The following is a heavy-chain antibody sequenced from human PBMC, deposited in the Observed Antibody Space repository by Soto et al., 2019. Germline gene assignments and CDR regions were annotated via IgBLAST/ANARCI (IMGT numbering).Heavy chain of an antibody. J-gene: IGHJ6*03. D-gene: IGHD2-2*01. CDR3: ARDVVVPAAMYAYYYYMDV. V-gene: IGHV3-7*01. Sequence: GGSLRLSCAASGFTFSSYWMSWVRQAPGKGLEWVANIKQDGSEKYYVDSVKGRFTISRDNAKNTLYLQMNSLRAEDTAVYYCARDVVVPAAMYAYYYYMDVWGKGTTVTVSS. CDR2: IKQDGSEK. CDR1: GFTFSSYW.